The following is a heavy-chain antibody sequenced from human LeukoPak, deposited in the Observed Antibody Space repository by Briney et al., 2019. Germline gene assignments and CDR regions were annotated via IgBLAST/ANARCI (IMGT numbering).Heavy chain of an antibody. CDR1: GFTFSDYY. CDR2: INSSSTYK. D-gene: IGHD6-13*01. V-gene: IGHV3-11*06. Sequence: GETLRLSCAVSGFTFSDYYMSWIRQAPGKGLEWVSYINSSSTYKNYADSVKGRFTISRDNAKNSLYVQMNRLRAEDTAVYYCARVGSWQQLGSFDIWGQETMVTVLS. CDR3: ARVGSWQQLGSFDI. J-gene: IGHJ3*02.